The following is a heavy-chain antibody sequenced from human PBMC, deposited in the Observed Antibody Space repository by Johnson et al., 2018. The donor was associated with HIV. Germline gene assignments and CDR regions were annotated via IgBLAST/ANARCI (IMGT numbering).Heavy chain of an antibody. CDR3: AKVLDTARVRDAFDI. J-gene: IGHJ3*02. V-gene: IGHV3-23*04. CDR2: ISGSGGST. Sequence: VQLVESGGGVVRPGGSLRLSCAASGFTFDEYAMTWVRQVPGKGLEWVSAISGSGGSTYYADSVKGRFTISRDNSKNTLYLQMNSLRAEDTAVYYCAKVLDTARVRDAFDIWGQGTMVTVSS. CDR1: GFTFDEYA. D-gene: IGHD5-18*01.